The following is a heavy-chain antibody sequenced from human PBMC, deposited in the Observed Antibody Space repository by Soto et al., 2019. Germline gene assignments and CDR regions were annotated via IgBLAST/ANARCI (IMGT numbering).Heavy chain of an antibody. CDR3: AKGRGQNWKFDY. Sequence: EVQLLESGGGSVQPGGSLRLSCAASGFTFSSYAMHWVRRPPGKGLEWVSSISGSGGTAYYADSVKGRFSNSRDSLVNTLYLQMNSPRAEDTAVYYCAKGRGQNWKFDYWGQGTKVTVSP. CDR2: ISGSGGTA. D-gene: IGHD1-1*01. J-gene: IGHJ4*02. CDR1: GFTFSSYA. V-gene: IGHV3-23*01.